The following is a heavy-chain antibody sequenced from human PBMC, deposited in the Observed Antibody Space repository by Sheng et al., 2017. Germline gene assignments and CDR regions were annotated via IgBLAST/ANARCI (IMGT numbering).Heavy chain of an antibody. CDR2: IYHSGST. D-gene: IGHD6-19*01. J-gene: IGHJ4*02. V-gene: IGHV4-38-2*02. Sequence: QVQLQESGPGLVKPSETLSLTCTVSGYSISSGYYWGWIRQPPGKGLEWIGSIYHSGSTYYNPSLKSRVTISVDTSKNQFSLKLSSVTAADHGLYYCARRPLXKSSVDYVGPGNAWSTVSS. CDR1: GYSISSGYY. CDR3: ARRPLXKSSVDY.